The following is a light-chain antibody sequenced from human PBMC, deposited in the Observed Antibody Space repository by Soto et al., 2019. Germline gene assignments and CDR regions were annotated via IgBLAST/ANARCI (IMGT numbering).Light chain of an antibody. CDR2: GVS. Sequence: EIVLTQSPGTLSLSPGERATLSCRASQSVSSSYLAWYQQKPGQAPRLLIYGVSSRATGIPDRFSGSGSGTDFTLTINSLEPEDFAVYYCQQYGRSPLYTFVQGTKLEIK. CDR1: QSVSSSY. J-gene: IGKJ2*01. V-gene: IGKV3-20*01. CDR3: QQYGRSPLYT.